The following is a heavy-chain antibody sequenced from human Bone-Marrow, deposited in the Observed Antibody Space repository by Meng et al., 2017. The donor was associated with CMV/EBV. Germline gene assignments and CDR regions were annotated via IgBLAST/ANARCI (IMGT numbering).Heavy chain of an antibody. CDR2: IRFDASDK. D-gene: IGHD3-3*01. V-gene: IGHV3-30*02. Sequence: GESLKISCAASGFTFSTYGMHWVRQAPGKGLEWVAFIRFDASDKYYADSVQGRFTVSRDNSKNTLYLQMNSLRVEDTAVYHCAKEERFLAGFFDYWGQGTLVTVSS. J-gene: IGHJ4*02. CDR1: GFTFSTYG. CDR3: AKEERFLAGFFDY.